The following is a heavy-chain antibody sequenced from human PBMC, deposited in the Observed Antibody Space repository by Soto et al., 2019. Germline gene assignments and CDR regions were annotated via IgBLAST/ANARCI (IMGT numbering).Heavy chain of an antibody. CDR1: GFTFSSYS. V-gene: IGHV3-21*01. Sequence: GGSLRLSCAASGFTFSSYSMNWVRQAPGKGLEWVSSISSSSSYIYYADSVKGRFTISRDNAKNSLYLQMNSLRAEDTAVYYCAREYTTDYGDYVDYYYYYGMDVWGQGTTVTVSS. CDR3: AREYTTDYGDYVDYYYYYGMDV. CDR2: ISSSSSYI. J-gene: IGHJ6*02. D-gene: IGHD4-17*01.